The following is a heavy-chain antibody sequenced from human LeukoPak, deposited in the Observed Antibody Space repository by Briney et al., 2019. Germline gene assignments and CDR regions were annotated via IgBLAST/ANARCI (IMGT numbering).Heavy chain of an antibody. V-gene: IGHV3-11*04. J-gene: IGHJ5*02. CDR3: ARDNEVKGWFDP. Sequence: GGSLRLSCAASGFTFSDYYMSWIRQAPGKGLEWVSYISSSGSTIYFADSVKGRFTISRDNAKNSLYLQINSLRAEDTAVYYCARDNEVKGWFDPWGQGTLVTVSS. D-gene: IGHD1-1*01. CDR2: ISSSGSTI. CDR1: GFTFSDYY.